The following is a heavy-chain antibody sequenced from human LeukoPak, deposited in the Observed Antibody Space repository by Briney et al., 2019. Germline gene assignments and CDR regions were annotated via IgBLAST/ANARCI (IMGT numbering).Heavy chain of an antibody. CDR2: ISTDGSST. J-gene: IGHJ4*02. D-gene: IGHD1-26*01. CDR3: ATGRGTPLGF. Sequence: GGSLRLSCAASGFAFSTYWMHWVRQAPGKGLVCVSRISTDGSSTFYADSVKGRFTVSRDNAKNTLYLQMDSLRAEDTAMYYCATGRGTPLGFWGQGALVTVSS. CDR1: GFAFSTYW. V-gene: IGHV3-74*01.